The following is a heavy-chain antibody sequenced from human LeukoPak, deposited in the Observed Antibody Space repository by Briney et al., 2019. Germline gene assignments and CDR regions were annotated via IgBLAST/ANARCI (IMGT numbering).Heavy chain of an antibody. V-gene: IGHV4-39*02. Sequence: SETLSLTCTVSGGSISSSSYYWGWIRQPPGKGLEWIGSIYYSGSTYYNPSLKSRVTISVDTSKNQFSLKLNSVTAADTAVYYCARDFYGSGSYSPLDYWGQGTLDTVSS. CDR1: GGSISSSSYY. CDR2: IYYSGST. D-gene: IGHD3-10*01. J-gene: IGHJ4*02. CDR3: ARDFYGSGSYSPLDY.